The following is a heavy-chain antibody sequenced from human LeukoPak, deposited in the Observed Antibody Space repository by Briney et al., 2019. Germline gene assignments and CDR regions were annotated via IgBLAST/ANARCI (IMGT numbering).Heavy chain of an antibody. Sequence: GGSLRLSCAASGFTFSNAWMNWVRQAPGKGLEWVGRIKSKTDGGTTDYAAPVKGRFTISRDDSKNTLYLQMNSLKTEDTAVYYCTPAVGGDASNHLVYYYYGMDVWGQGTTVTVSS. V-gene: IGHV3-15*07. CDR1: GFTFSNAW. CDR3: TPAVGGDASNHLVYYYYGMDV. J-gene: IGHJ6*02. D-gene: IGHD4-17*01. CDR2: IKSKTDGGTT.